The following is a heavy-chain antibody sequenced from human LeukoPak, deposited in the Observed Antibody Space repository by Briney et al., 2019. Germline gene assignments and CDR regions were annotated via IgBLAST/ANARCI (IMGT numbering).Heavy chain of an antibody. D-gene: IGHD6-19*01. CDR3: ARDQSAYSSGWLDY. V-gene: IGHV3-21*01. Sequence: PGGSLRLSCAASGFTFSSYSMNWVRQAPGKGLEWVSSISSSSGYIDYADSLKGRFTISRDNAKNSLYLQMNSLRAEDTAVYYCARDQSAYSSGWLDYWGQGTLVTVSS. J-gene: IGHJ4*02. CDR1: GFTFSSYS. CDR2: ISSSSGYI.